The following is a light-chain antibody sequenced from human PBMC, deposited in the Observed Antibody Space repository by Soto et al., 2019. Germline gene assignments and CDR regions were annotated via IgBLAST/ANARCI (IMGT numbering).Light chain of an antibody. J-gene: IGKJ4*01. CDR1: QSVSSY. CDR2: DAS. Sequence: EIVLTQSPATLSLSPGERATLSCRASQSVSSYLAWYQQKPGQAPRLLIYDASNSATSIPARFSGSGSGTDFTLTISSLGPEDFALYYCQQRSNWPLLTFGGGTKVEIK. CDR3: QQRSNWPLLT. V-gene: IGKV3-11*01.